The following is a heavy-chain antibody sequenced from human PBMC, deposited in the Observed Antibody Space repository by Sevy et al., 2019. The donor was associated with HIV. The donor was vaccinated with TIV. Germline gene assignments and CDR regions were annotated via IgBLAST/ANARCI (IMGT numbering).Heavy chain of an antibody. CDR3: ARALAAAASS. J-gene: IGHJ5*02. V-gene: IGHV3-7*01. CDR1: GFTFTNYW. Sequence: GGSLRLSCAASGFTFTNYWMNWVRQAPGKGLEWVANIKQDGSDKHYVDSVEGRFTISRDNAKGSVYLQMNSLRAEDTAVYYCARALAAAASSWGQGALVTVSS. CDR2: IKQDGSDK. D-gene: IGHD6-13*01.